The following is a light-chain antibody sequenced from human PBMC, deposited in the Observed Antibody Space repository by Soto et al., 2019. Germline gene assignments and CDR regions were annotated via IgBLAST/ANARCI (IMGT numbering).Light chain of an antibody. V-gene: IGLV1-44*01. CDR2: SNN. CDR3: AAWDDSRNGVL. CDR1: SSSIGTHT. J-gene: IGLJ2*01. Sequence: QSVLTQPPSASGTPGQRVTISCSGSSSSIGTHTVNWYQQLPETAPKLLIYSNNQRPSGVPDRFSGSKSCTSASLAISGLQSEEEADYYCAAWDDSRNGVLFGGGTQLTVL.